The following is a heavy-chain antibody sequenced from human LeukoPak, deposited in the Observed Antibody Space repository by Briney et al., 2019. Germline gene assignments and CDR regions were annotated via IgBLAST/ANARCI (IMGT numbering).Heavy chain of an antibody. CDR1: GFTFSSYA. J-gene: IGHJ2*01. Sequence: GGSLRLSCAASGFTFSSYAMTWVRQAPGKGLEWVSTISGSGGSTYYADSVKGRSTISRDNSKNTVYLQMNSLRAEDTATYYCARGDALSYWYFDLWGRGTLVTVSS. V-gene: IGHV3-23*01. CDR3: ARGDALSYWYFDL. D-gene: IGHD2-21*02. CDR2: ISGSGGST.